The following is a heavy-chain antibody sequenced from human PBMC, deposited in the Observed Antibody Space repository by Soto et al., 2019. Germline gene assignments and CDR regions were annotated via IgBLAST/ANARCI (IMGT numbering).Heavy chain of an antibody. CDR2: INHSGST. CDR3: ARDRRLITMVRGVSLWFDP. CDR1: GGSFSGYY. J-gene: IGHJ5*02. V-gene: IGHV4-34*01. Sequence: QVQLQQWGAGLLKPSETLSLTCAVYGGSFSGYYWSWIRQPPGKGLAWIGEINHSGSTNDNPSLKSRVTISVDTSKNQFSLKLSSVTAADTAVYYCARDRRLITMVRGVSLWFDPWGQGTLVTVSS. D-gene: IGHD3-10*01.